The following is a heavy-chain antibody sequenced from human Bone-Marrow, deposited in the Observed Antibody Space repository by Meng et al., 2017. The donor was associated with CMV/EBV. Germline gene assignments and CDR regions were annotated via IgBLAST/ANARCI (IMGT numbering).Heavy chain of an antibody. J-gene: IGHJ4*02. Sequence: SETLSLTCAVYGGSFSSYYWGWIRQPPGKGLEWIGSIYYSGSTYYNPSLKSRVTISVDTSKNQFSLKLSSVTAADTAVYYCARHVPFSAAPIDYWGQGTLVTVSS. CDR1: GGSFSSYY. D-gene: IGHD6-13*01. CDR2: IYYSGST. V-gene: IGHV4-39*01. CDR3: ARHVPFSAAPIDY.